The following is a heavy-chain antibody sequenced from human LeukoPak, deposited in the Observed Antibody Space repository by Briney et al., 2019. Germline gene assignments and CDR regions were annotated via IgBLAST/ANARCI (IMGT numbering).Heavy chain of an antibody. J-gene: IGHJ4*02. D-gene: IGHD5-18*01. CDR2: ISWNSGSI. Sequence: GGSLRLSCAASSFTFSNAWMNWIRQAPGKGLEWVSGISWNSGSIGYADSVKGRFTISRDNAKNSLYLQMNSLRAEDTALYYCAKGGIQLWLDYFDYWGQGTLVTVSS. CDR1: SFTFSNAW. V-gene: IGHV3-9*01. CDR3: AKGGIQLWLDYFDY.